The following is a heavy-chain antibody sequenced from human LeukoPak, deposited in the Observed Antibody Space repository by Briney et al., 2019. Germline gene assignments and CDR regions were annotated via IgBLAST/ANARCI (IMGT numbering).Heavy chain of an antibody. Sequence: PSETLSLTCAVYGGSFRGYYWSWIRQPPGKGLEWIGEINHSGSTKYNPSLKSRVTISVDTSKKEVSLKLSSVTAADTGVYFCARGYPAPGFNYWGQGTLVTVSS. J-gene: IGHJ4*02. V-gene: IGHV4-34*01. D-gene: IGHD6-13*01. CDR2: INHSGST. CDR1: GGSFRGYY. CDR3: ARGYPAPGFNY.